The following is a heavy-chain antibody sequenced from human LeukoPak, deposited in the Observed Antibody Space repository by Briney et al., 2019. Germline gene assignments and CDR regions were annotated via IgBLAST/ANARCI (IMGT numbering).Heavy chain of an antibody. Sequence: GGSLRLSCAASGFTFSSYAMSWVRQAPGNGLEWVSAISGSGGSTYYADSVKGRFTISRDNSKNTLYLQMNSLRAEDTAVYYCAGPAGSSGWLFDYWGQGTLVTVSS. D-gene: IGHD6-19*01. CDR2: ISGSGGST. J-gene: IGHJ4*02. V-gene: IGHV3-23*01. CDR1: GFTFSSYA. CDR3: AGPAGSSGWLFDY.